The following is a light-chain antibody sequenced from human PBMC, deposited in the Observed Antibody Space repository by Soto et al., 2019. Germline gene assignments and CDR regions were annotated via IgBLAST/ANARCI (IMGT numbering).Light chain of an antibody. Sequence: QSVLTQPASVSGSPGQSITISCNGTSSDVGGYDYVSWYQQHPGKAPKFMIYEVTNRPSGVSHRFSGSKSGNTASLTISGLQAEDEADYYCSSYTTTSTYVFGTGTKLTVL. V-gene: IGLV2-14*01. CDR2: EVT. J-gene: IGLJ1*01. CDR3: SSYTTTSTYV. CDR1: SSDVGGYDY.